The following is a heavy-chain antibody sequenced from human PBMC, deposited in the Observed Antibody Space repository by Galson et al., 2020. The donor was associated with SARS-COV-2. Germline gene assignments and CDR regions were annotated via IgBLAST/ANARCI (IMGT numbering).Heavy chain of an antibody. CDR1: GFTFSSYW. Sequence: GSLRLSCAASGFTFSSYWMSWVRQAPGKGLEWVANIKQDGSEKYYVDSVKGRFTISRDNAKNSLYLQMNSLRAEDTAVHYCARVSVLWNYYSYYYYMDVWGKGTTVTVSS. CDR3: ARVSVLWNYYSYYYYMDV. V-gene: IGHV3-7*03. D-gene: IGHD1-7*01. CDR2: IKQDGSEK. J-gene: IGHJ6*03.